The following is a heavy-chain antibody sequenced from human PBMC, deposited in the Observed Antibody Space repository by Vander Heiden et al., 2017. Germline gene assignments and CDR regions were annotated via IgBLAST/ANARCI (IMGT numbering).Heavy chain of an antibody. D-gene: IGHD1-1*01. Sequence: EVHLVESGGGLVKPGGSLRVSCAASGFNFSRYSLNWVRQAPGKGLEWVSSISSSTTYMYYADSVKGRFTISRDNAKNSLFLQMSSLRAEDTAVYYCAREGGGTTFYGLDVWGQGITVTVSS. J-gene: IGHJ6*02. CDR1: GFNFSRYS. CDR2: ISSSTTYM. V-gene: IGHV3-21*06. CDR3: AREGGGTTFYGLDV.